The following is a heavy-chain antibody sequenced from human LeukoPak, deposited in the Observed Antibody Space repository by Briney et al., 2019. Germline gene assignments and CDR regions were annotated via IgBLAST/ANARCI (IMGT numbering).Heavy chain of an antibody. J-gene: IGHJ4*02. CDR1: GCTFSNYG. CDR2: IWYDGSNK. Sequence: GGCLRLSCAASGCTFSNYGRHWVRKAPGKGLEWVALIWYDGSNKYYTDSVKGRLTISRDNSKDTLFLQMNSLRAEDTAVYYCAREGPRGNSQFDYWGQGTLVTVST. V-gene: IGHV3-33*01. D-gene: IGHD2/OR15-2a*01. CDR3: AREGPRGNSQFDY.